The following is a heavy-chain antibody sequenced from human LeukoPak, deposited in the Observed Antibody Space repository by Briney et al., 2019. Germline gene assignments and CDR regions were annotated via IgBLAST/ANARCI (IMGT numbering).Heavy chain of an antibody. CDR1: GGSISSSSYY. V-gene: IGHV4-39*07. D-gene: IGHD3-22*01. CDR2: IYYSGST. CDR3: ARDNDYDSSGYYSPFDY. Sequence: SETLSLTCTVSGGSISSSSYYWGWIRQPPGKGLEWIGSIYYSGSTYYNPSLKSRVTISVDTSKNQFSLKLSSVTAADTAVYYCARDNDYDSSGYYSPFDYWGQGTLVTVSS. J-gene: IGHJ4*02.